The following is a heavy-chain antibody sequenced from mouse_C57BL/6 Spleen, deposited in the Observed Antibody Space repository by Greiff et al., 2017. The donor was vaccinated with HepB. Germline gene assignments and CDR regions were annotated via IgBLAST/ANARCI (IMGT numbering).Heavy chain of an antibody. CDR2: ISSGSSTI. CDR3: ARNGMVTTFYYFDY. Sequence: DVMLVESGGGLVKPGGSLKLSCAASGFTFSDYGMHWVRQAPEKGLEWVAYISSGSSTIYYADTVKGRFTISRDNAKNTLFLQMTSLRSEDTAMYYCARNGMVTTFYYFDYWGQGTTLTVSS. D-gene: IGHD2-1*01. CDR1: GFTFSDYG. V-gene: IGHV5-17*01. J-gene: IGHJ2*01.